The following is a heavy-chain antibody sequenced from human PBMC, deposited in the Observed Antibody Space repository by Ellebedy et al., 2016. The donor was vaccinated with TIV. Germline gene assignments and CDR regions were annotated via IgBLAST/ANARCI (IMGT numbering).Heavy chain of an antibody. CDR1: GFIFSNSG. CDR3: AKFSSGWHYYYGMDV. V-gene: IGHV3-23*01. CDR2: ISGSGGST. D-gene: IGHD6-19*01. J-gene: IGHJ6*02. Sequence: GESLKISCAASGFIFSNSGMNWVRQAPGKGLEWVSAISGSGGSTYYADSVKGRFTISRDNSKNTLYLQMNSLRAEDTAVYYCAKFSSGWHYYYGMDVWGQGTTVTVSS.